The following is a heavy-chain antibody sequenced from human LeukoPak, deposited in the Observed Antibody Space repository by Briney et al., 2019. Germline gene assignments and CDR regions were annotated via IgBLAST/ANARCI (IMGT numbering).Heavy chain of an antibody. Sequence: ASVKVSCKTSGYTFTGYYMHWVRQAPGQGLEWMGWISPTSGDTKYAQTFQGRVAMTRDTSISTAYMELSRLRSDDTAVYYCVRDGLNWNYDYWGQGTLVAVSS. CDR2: ISPTSGDT. CDR3: VRDGLNWNYDY. CDR1: GYTFTGYY. J-gene: IGHJ4*02. V-gene: IGHV1-2*02. D-gene: IGHD1-7*01.